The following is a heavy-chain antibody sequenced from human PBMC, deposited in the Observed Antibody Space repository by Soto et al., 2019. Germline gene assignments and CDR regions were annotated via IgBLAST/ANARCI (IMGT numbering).Heavy chain of an antibody. J-gene: IGHJ4*02. CDR2: IYYSGST. CDR1: GGSISSGGYY. V-gene: IGHV4-31*02. CDR3: ARASYSYGYGYFDY. Sequence: SETLSLTCTVSGGSISSGGYYWSWIRQHPGKGLEWIGHIYYSGSTYYNPSLKSRVTISVDTSKNQFSLKLSSVTAADTAVYYCARASYSYGYGYFDYWGQGTLVTVSS. D-gene: IGHD5-18*01.